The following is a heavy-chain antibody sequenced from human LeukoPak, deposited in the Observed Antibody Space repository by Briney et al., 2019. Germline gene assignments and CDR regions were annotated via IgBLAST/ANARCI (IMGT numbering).Heavy chain of an antibody. Sequence: PSETLSLTCTVSGGSISSSSYYWGWIRQPPGTGLEWIGSIYYSGSTYYNPSLKSRVTISVDTSKNQFSLKLSSVTAADTAVYYCALYYYDSSGYYQTDYWGQGTLVTVSS. V-gene: IGHV4-39*01. D-gene: IGHD3-22*01. CDR2: IYYSGST. J-gene: IGHJ4*02. CDR3: ALYYYDSSGYYQTDY. CDR1: GGSISSSSYY.